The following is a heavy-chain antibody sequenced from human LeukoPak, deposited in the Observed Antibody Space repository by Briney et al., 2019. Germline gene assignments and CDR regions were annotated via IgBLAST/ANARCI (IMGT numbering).Heavy chain of an antibody. J-gene: IGHJ4*02. CDR2: INPNSGGT. CDR1: GYTFTGYY. V-gene: IGHV1-2*02. Sequence: EASVKVSCKASGYTFTGYYMHWVRQAPGQGLEWMGWINPNSGGTNYAQKFQGRVTMTRDTSISTANMELSRLTSDDTAVYYCARDPAAVIYYYDSSGYYNGDYWGQGTLVTVSS. CDR3: ARDPAAVIYYYDSSGYYNGDY. D-gene: IGHD3-22*01.